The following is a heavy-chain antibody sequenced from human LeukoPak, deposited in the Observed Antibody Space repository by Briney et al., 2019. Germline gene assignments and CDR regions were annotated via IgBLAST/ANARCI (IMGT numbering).Heavy chain of an antibody. V-gene: IGHV1-2*02. CDR1: GGTFSSSA. CDR3: AREGWDYYDSSGYLNYIDY. CDR2: INPNSGGT. Sequence: ASVKVSCKASGGTFSSSAITWVRQAPGQGLEWMGWINPNSGGTNYAQKFQGRVTMTRDTSISTAYMELSRLRSDDTAVYYCAREGWDYYDSSGYLNYIDYWGQGTLVTVSS. D-gene: IGHD3-22*01. J-gene: IGHJ4*02.